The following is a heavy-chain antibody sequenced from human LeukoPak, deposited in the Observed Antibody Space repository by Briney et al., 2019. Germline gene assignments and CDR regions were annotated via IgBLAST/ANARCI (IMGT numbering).Heavy chain of an antibody. CDR2: ISYDGSNK. D-gene: IGHD6-13*01. J-gene: IGHJ4*02. V-gene: IGHV3-30*04. CDR3: ARDVTIAAAEDY. Sequence: GRSLRLSCAASGFTFSSYAMHWVRQAPGKGLEWVAVISYDGSNKYYADSVKGRFTNSRDNSKNTLYLQMNSLRAEDTAVYYCARDVTIAAAEDYWGQGTLVTVSS. CDR1: GFTFSSYA.